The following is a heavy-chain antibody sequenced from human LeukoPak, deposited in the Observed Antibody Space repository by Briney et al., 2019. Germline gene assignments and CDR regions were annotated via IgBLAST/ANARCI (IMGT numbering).Heavy chain of an antibody. V-gene: IGHV3-7*01. Sequence: GGSLRLSCAAYGFTFSSYWMSWVRQAPGKGLEWVANIKQDGSEKYYVDSVKGRFTISRDNAKNSLYLQMNSLRAKDTAVYYCARDQITQKWLRPHGKEAPEIWGQGTLVTVSS. CDR3: ARDQITQKWLRPHGKEAPEI. CDR2: IKQDGSEK. CDR1: GFTFSSYW. D-gene: IGHD5-12*01. J-gene: IGHJ4*02.